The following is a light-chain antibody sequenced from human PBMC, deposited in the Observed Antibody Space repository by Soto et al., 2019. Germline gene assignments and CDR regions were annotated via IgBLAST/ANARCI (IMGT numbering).Light chain of an antibody. V-gene: IGLV1-44*01. J-gene: IGLJ3*02. Sequence: QSVLTQPPSASGTPGQRVTISCSGSSSNIGSNTVNWYQQLPGTAPKLLIYSNNQRPSGVPDRFSGSKSGTSASLAISGLPAEDEADYYCAAWDDSLNGPWVFGGGTKLTVL. CDR1: SSNIGSNT. CDR2: SNN. CDR3: AAWDDSLNGPWV.